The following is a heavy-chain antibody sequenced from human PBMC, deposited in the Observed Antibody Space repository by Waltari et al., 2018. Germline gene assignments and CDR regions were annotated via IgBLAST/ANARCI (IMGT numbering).Heavy chain of an antibody. J-gene: IGHJ4*02. D-gene: IGHD3-10*01. CDR1: GGSFSGSY. CDR2: INHSGST. Sequence: QVQLQQWGAGLLKPSETLSLTCAVYGGSFSGSYWSWIRQPPGKGLEWIGEINHSGSTNYNPSLKSRVTISVDTSKNQFSLKLSSVTAADTAVYYCARDRSNLGGYFDWGQGTLVTVSS. V-gene: IGHV4-34*01. CDR3: ARDRSNLGGYFD.